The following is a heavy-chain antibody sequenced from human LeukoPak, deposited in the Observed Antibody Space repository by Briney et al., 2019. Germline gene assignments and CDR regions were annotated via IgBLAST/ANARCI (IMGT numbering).Heavy chain of an antibody. Sequence: GGSLRLSCAASGFTFSSYVMSWVRQAPEKGLEWVSTISHVGGTYYADSVRGRFTISRDNAKNSLYLQMNSLRAEDTALYYCAKVLGYSYGYFDYWGQGTLVTVSS. V-gene: IGHV3-23*01. CDR3: AKVLGYSYGYFDY. CDR1: GFTFSSYV. J-gene: IGHJ4*02. D-gene: IGHD5-18*01. CDR2: ISHVGGT.